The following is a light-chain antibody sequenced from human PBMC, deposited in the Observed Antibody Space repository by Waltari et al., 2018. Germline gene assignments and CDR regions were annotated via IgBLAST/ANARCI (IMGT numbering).Light chain of an antibody. CDR3: QHYVRLPVT. CDR2: GAF. Sequence: SCRASQRVGRSLAWYQQKPGQAPRLLIYGAFIRATGIADRFSGSGSGTDFSLTISRLEPEDFAVYYCQHYVRLPVTFGQGTKVEIK. J-gene: IGKJ1*01. V-gene: IGKV3-20*01. CDR1: QRVGRS.